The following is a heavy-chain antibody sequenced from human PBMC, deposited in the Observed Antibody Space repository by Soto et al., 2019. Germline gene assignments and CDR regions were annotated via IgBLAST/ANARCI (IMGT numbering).Heavy chain of an antibody. Sequence: LILSCAASGFTFSSYSMNWVRQAPGKGLEWVSSISSSSSYIYYADSVKGRFTISRDSAKNSLYLQMNSLRPDDTAVNYCARSSYDDVLTGWSMDVWGQGTMVTVS. CDR3: ARSSYDDVLTGWSMDV. CDR1: GFTFSSYS. CDR2: ISSSSSYI. V-gene: IGHV3-21*01. D-gene: IGHD3-9*01. J-gene: IGHJ6*02.